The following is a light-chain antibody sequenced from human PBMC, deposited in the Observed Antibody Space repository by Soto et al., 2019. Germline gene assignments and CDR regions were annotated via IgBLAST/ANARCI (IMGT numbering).Light chain of an antibody. CDR3: CSYAGRSTWDVV. V-gene: IGLV2-23*01. CDR2: EGF. CDR1: SSDVGGSGL. J-gene: IGLJ2*01. Sequence: QSVLTQPASLSGSPGQSITISCTETSSDVGGSGLVSWYQFHPGKAPKLLIFEGFKRPSGISNRFSGSKSGSTASLTISGLQAEDEADYYCCSYAGRSTWDVVFGGGTKLTVL.